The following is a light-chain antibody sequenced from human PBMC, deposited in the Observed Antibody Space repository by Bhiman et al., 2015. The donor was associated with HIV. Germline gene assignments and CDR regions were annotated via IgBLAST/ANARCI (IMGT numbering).Light chain of an antibody. J-gene: IGLJ2*01. CDR3: SSYTVSSPSVI. CDR2: DVR. Sequence: QSALTQPRSVSGSPGQSVTISCSGGSGGFGDYKFVSWFQQHPGKAPKLMIYDVRKRPSGLSNRFSGSKSGDTASLTISGLQPEDEAEYHCSSYTVSSPSVIFGGGTKLTVL. V-gene: IGLV2-11*01. CDR1: SGGFGDYKF.